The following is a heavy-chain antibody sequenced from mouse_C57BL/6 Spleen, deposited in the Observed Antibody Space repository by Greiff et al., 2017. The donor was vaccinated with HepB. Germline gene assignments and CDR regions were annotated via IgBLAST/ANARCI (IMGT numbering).Heavy chain of an antibody. J-gene: IGHJ2*01. CDR1: GFTFSSYA. V-gene: IGHV5-4*01. Sequence: VQLKQSGGGLVKPGGSLKLSCAASGFTFSSYAMSWVRQTPEKRLEWVATISDGGSYTYYPDNVKGRFTISRDNAKNNLYLQMSHLKSEDTAMYYCARDSWVFDYWGQGTTLTVSS. CDR3: ARDSWVFDY. D-gene: IGHD1-1*01. CDR2: ISDGGSYT.